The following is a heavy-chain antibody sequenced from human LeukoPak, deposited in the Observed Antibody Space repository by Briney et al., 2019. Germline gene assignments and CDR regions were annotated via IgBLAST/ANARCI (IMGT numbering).Heavy chain of an antibody. D-gene: IGHD2-2*01. J-gene: IGHJ6*04. Sequence: GGSLRLSCAASGFTFSSYGMHWVRQAPGKGLEWVAVISYDGSNKYYADSVKGRFTISRDNSKNTLYLQMNSLRAEDTAVYYCVPAAMNVWGKGTKVTVSS. CDR1: GFTFSSYG. CDR2: ISYDGSNK. V-gene: IGHV3-30*03. CDR3: VPAAMNV.